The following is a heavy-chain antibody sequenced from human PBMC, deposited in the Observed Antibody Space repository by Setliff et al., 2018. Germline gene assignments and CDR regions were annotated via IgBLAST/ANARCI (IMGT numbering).Heavy chain of an antibody. CDR3: ARKGPNSSSHVFGY. J-gene: IGHJ4*02. CDR2: INSRVGSI. V-gene: IGHV1-46*01. CDR1: GYVFTNYY. D-gene: IGHD3-16*01. Sequence: ASVKVSCKAFGYVFTNYYVHWVRQAPGQGLEWMGSINSRVGSIAYAPTFQGRVVMTRDTAATTVYMELSSLRSDDMAVYYCARKGPNSSSHVFGYWGQGTLVTVSS.